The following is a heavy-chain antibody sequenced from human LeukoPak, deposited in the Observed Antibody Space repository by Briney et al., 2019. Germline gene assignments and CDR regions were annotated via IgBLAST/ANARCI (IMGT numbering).Heavy chain of an antibody. Sequence: GGSLRLSCAASGFTFSSYAMHWVRQAPGKGLEWVAVISYDGSNKYYADSVKGRFTISRDNSKNTLYLQMNSLRAEDTAVYYCAKDTDRDSSLDYWGQGTLVTVSS. V-gene: IGHV3-30*04. CDR1: GFTFSSYA. D-gene: IGHD3-22*01. CDR2: ISYDGSNK. J-gene: IGHJ4*02. CDR3: AKDTDRDSSLDY.